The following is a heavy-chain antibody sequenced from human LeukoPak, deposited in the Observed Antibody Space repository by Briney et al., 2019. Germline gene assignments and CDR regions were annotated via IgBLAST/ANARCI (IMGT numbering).Heavy chain of an antibody. V-gene: IGHV4-59*01. CDR3: ARGGSSSWAYNFDY. J-gene: IGHJ4*02. Sequence: SQTLSLTCTVSGGSLSPYYWSWVRQPPGKGLGGSGDIYSTVRTNYKPSLKHRVTKSIERSKNQFSLKLSSVTAADTAVYYCARGGSSSWAYNFDYWGQGTLVTVSS. CDR2: IYSTVRT. D-gene: IGHD6-13*01. CDR1: GGSLSPYY.